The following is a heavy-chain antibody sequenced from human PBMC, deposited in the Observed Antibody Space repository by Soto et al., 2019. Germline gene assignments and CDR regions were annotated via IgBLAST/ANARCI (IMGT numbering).Heavy chain of an antibody. CDR1: GGSIGSSTYY. D-gene: IGHD1-26*01. J-gene: IGHJ4*02. CDR3: AAGGILGSDAHIDY. CDR2: IYRSGSS. Sequence: QLQLQESGPGLVKPSETLSLTCTVSGGSIGSSTYYWGWIRQPPGKGLEWIGNIYRSGSSYYNPSLQSRVTIGVHTSKSQFSLKPGSVTAVDTAVYYCAAGGILGSDAHIDYWGRGSLVSVSS. V-gene: IGHV4-39*01.